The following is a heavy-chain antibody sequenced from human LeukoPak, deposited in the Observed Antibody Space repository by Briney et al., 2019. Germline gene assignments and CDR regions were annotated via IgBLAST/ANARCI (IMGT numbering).Heavy chain of an antibody. CDR1: GGSINNYY. Sequence: PSETLSLTCTVSGGSINNYYWSWIRQPAGKGLEWIGRIYTRGSTNYNPSLKSRVTISVDTSKNQFSLKLSSVTAADTAVYYCARLIGYSYGSFYYYYMDVWGKGTTVTVSS. D-gene: IGHD5-18*01. V-gene: IGHV4-4*07. J-gene: IGHJ6*03. CDR2: IYTRGST. CDR3: ARLIGYSYGSFYYYYMDV.